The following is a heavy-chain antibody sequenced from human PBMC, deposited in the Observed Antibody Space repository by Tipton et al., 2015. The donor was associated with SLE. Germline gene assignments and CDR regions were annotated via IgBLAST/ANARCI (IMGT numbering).Heavy chain of an antibody. D-gene: IGHD6-13*01. CDR3: ATVVAAAGPPGEYFQN. V-gene: IGHV1-8*01. CDR1: GYTFTNFD. Sequence: QLVQSGAEVKKPGAPVRVSCRASGYTFTNFDINWVRQATGQGLEWMGWMAPNTGTTVYAQKFQGRVTMTRNTSISTADMELSSLTPDDTAVYYCATVVAAAGPPGEYFQNWGQGTLVTVSS. J-gene: IGHJ1*01. CDR2: MAPNTGTT.